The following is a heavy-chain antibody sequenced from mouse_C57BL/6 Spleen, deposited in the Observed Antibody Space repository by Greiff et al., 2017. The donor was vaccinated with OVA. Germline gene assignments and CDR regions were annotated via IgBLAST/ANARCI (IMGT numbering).Heavy chain of an antibody. CDR3: ARPGGFAY. V-gene: IGHV5-17*01. CDR2: ISSGSSTI. CDR1: GFTFSDYG. J-gene: IGHJ3*01. Sequence: EVMLVESGGGLVQPGGSLKLSCAASGFTFSDYGMHWVRQAPEKGLEWVAYISSGSSTISYADTVKGRFTISRDNAKNTLFLQMTSLSSEDTAMYYCARPGGFAYWGQGTLVTVSA.